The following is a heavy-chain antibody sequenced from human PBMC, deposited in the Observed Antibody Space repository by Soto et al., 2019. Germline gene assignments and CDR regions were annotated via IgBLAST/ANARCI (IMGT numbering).Heavy chain of an antibody. CDR1: GDTFKNCV. CDR2: IIPLFGTT. CDR3: AAELGFGKLSVV. Sequence: QVQVVQSGVEVRRPGSSVKVSCKASGDTFKNCVISWVRQAPGQGLEWMGGIIPLFGTTDFALRFHGRLTITTDESTTTAYMELSRLRSEDTATYYCAAELGFGKLSVVWGQGTTVIVSS. D-gene: IGHD3-10*01. J-gene: IGHJ6*02. V-gene: IGHV1-69*01.